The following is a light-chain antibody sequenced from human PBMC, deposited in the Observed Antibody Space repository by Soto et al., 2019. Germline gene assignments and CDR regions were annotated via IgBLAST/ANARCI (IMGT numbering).Light chain of an antibody. Sequence: EIVLTQSPATLSLSPGERATLSCRASHSVRSYLLWYQQKPGQAPRLLIYDASNRATGIPARFSGSASGTDFTLTISSLEPEDFAVYYCQQHFNGPITFGQGTRLEIK. V-gene: IGKV3-11*01. CDR3: QQHFNGPIT. CDR2: DAS. J-gene: IGKJ5*01. CDR1: HSVRSY.